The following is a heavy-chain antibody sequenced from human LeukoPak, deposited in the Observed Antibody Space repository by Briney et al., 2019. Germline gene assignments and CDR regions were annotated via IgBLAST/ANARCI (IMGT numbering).Heavy chain of an antibody. Sequence: GESLKISCKDSGSTFTSHWLGWVRQMPGKGLEWMGGIYPADSETTYSPSFQGQVTISADKSISTAYLQWSSLKASDTAMYYCATPTTGCSSTSCYLLFWGQGTLVTVSS. D-gene: IGHD2-2*01. CDR2: IYPADSET. CDR3: ATPTTGCSSTSCYLLF. V-gene: IGHV5-51*01. J-gene: IGHJ4*02. CDR1: GSTFTSHW.